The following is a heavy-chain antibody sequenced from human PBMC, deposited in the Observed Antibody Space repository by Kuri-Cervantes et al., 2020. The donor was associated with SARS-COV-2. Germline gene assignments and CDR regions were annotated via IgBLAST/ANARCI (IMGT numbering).Heavy chain of an antibody. J-gene: IGHJ6*02. D-gene: IGHD6-6*01. CDR1: GYTFTSYY. CDR3: ARVSMAARPFWVGGMDV. V-gene: IGHV1-46*01. Sequence: SVKVSCKASGYTFTSYYMHWVRQAPGQGLEWMGIINPSGGSTSYAQKFQGRVTMTRDTSTSTVYMELSSLRSEDTAVYYCARVSMAARPFWVGGMDVWGQGTTVTVSS. CDR2: INPSGGST.